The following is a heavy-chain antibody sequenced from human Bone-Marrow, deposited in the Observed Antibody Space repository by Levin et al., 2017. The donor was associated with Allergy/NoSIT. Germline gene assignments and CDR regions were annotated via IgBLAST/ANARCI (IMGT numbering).Heavy chain of an antibody. J-gene: IGHJ4*02. D-gene: IGHD4-23*01. CDR1: GDSMRNTYYY. CDR2: IYKSGST. V-gene: IGHV4-39*01. Sequence: SETLSLSCIVSGDSMRNTYYYWNWIRQPPGKGLEWIATIYKSGSTYYNPSLNGRITISVDTSKNLFSLKLTSVTAADTAVYYCASGPVEDGYWGQGILVTVSS. CDR3: ASGPVEDGY.